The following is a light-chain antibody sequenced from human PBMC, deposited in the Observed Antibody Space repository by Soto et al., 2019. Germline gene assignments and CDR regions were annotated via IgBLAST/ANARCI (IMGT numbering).Light chain of an antibody. V-gene: IGKV1-27*01. CDR1: QGSSNY. Sequence: DIQMTQSPSSLSASVGDRVTITCRASQGSSNYLAWYQQKPGKVPKLLIYAASTLQSGVPSRFSGSGSGTDFTLTISSLQHEDVATYYCQKYHSPPLTFGGGTKVEIK. CDR3: QKYHSPPLT. CDR2: AAS. J-gene: IGKJ4*01.